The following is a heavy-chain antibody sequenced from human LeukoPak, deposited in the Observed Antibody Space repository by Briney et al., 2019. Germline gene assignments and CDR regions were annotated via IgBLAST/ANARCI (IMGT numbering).Heavy chain of an antibody. CDR1: GVTFSSYW. CDR3: ERVMLYYYDSSGYYYEGFDY. D-gene: IGHD3-22*01. J-gene: IGHJ4*02. V-gene: IGHV3-7*01. CDR2: INQDGSEK. Sequence: GGSLRLSCAASGVTFSSYWMSWVRQALGKGLEWVANINQDGSEKYYVDSVKSRFTISRDNAKNSLYLQVNSLRAEDTAVYYCERVMLYYYDSSGYYYEGFDYWGQGTLVTVSS.